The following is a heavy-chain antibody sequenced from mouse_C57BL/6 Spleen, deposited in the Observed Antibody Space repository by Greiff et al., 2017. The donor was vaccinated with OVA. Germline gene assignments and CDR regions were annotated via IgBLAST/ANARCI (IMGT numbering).Heavy chain of an antibody. V-gene: IGHV7-3*01. J-gene: IGHJ2*01. CDR2: IRNKANGYTT. D-gene: IGHD4-1*02. CDR3: ARSNWDSLYYFDY. Sequence: EVQRVESGGGLVQPGGSLSLSCAASGFTFTDYYMSWVRQPPGKALEWLGFIRNKANGYTTEYSASVKGRFTISRDNSQSILYLQMNALRAEDSATYYCARSNWDSLYYFDYWGQGTTLTVSS. CDR1: GFTFTDYY.